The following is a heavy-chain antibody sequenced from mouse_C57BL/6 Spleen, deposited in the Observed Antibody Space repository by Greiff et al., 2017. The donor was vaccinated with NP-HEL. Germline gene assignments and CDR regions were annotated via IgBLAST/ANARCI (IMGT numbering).Heavy chain of an antibody. V-gene: IGHV1-59*01. Sequence: VQLQQPGAELVRPGTSVKLSCKASGYTFTSYWMHWVKQRPGQGLEWIGVIDPSDSYTNYNQKFKGKATLTVDTSSSTAYMQLSSLTSEDSAVYYCARGYYYGSILFAYWGQGTLVTVSA. CDR3: ARGYYYGSILFAY. J-gene: IGHJ3*01. CDR1: GYTFTSYW. CDR2: IDPSDSYT. D-gene: IGHD1-1*01.